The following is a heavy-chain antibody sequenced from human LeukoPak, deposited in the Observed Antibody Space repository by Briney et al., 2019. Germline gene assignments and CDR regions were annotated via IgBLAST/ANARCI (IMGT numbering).Heavy chain of an antibody. V-gene: IGHV3-23*01. CDR2: ISGSGGNT. CDR3: AKRDADILTGTDAFDI. J-gene: IGHJ3*02. CDR1: GFTFSSYG. D-gene: IGHD3-9*01. Sequence: GGSLRLSCAASGFTFSSYGMSWVRQAPGKGLEWVSAISGSGGNTYYADSVKGRFTISRDNSKNTLYLQMNSLRAEDTAVYYCAKRDADILTGTDAFDIWGQGTMVTVSS.